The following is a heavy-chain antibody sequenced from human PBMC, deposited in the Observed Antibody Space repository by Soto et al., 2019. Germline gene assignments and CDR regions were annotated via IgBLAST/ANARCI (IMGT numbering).Heavy chain of an antibody. CDR2: IIPILGIA. Sequence: QVQLVQSGAEVKKPGSSVKVSCKASGGTFSSYTISWVRQAPGQGLEWMGRIIPILGIANYAQKFQGRVTITADKSTSTAYMELSSLRSEDTAVYYCAREYCGGDCYLHTRAYYGMDVWGQGTTVTVSS. CDR1: GGTFSSYT. D-gene: IGHD2-21*02. CDR3: AREYCGGDCYLHTRAYYGMDV. V-gene: IGHV1-69*08. J-gene: IGHJ6*02.